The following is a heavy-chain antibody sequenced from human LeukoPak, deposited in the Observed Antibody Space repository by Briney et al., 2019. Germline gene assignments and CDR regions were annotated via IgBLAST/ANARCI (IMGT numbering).Heavy chain of an antibody. J-gene: IGHJ3*02. CDR2: IYTSGST. D-gene: IGHD3-3*01. CDR3: ARVSYYDFWSHAFDI. CDR1: GGSISSYY. Sequence: SETLSLTCTVSGGSISSYYWSLIRQPAGKGLEWIGRIYTSGSTNYNPSLKSRVTMSVDASKNQFSLKLSSVTAADTAVYYCARVSYYDFWSHAFDIWGQGTMVTVSS. V-gene: IGHV4-4*07.